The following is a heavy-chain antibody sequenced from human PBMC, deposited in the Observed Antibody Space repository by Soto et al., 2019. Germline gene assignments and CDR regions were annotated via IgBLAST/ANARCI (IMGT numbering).Heavy chain of an antibody. Sequence: SETLSLTCTVSGGSISSSSYYWGWIRQPPGKGLEWIGSIYYSGSTYYNPSLKSRVTISVDTSKNQFSLKLSSVTAADTALYYCARYRGGSFYFDYWGQGTLVTVSS. CDR3: ARYRGGSFYFDY. V-gene: IGHV4-39*07. CDR1: GGSISSSSYY. J-gene: IGHJ4*02. D-gene: IGHD1-26*01. CDR2: IYYSGST.